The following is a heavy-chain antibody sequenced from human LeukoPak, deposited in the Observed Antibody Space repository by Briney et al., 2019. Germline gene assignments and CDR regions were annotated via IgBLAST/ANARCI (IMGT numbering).Heavy chain of an antibody. D-gene: IGHD6-13*01. CDR1: GFTFSSYS. CDR2: ISSSSSST. Sequence: GGSLRLSCAASGFTFSSYSMSWVRQAPGKGLEWVSSISSSSSSTYYADSVKGRFTISRDNAKNSLYLQMNSLRAEDTTVYYCARSAPAAAGTGPMDVRGKGTTVTVSS. J-gene: IGHJ6*03. V-gene: IGHV3-21*01. CDR3: ARSAPAAAGTGPMDV.